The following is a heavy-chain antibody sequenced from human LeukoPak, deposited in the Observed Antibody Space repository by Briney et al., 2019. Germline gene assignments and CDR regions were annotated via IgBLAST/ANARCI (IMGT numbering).Heavy chain of an antibody. CDR3: ATYTIPQGLYDFDY. Sequence: TSETLSLTCTVSGGSISSCSYYWGRIRQPPGKGLEWIGSIYYSGSTYYNPSLKSRVTISVDTSKNQFSLKLSSVTAADTAVYYCATYTIPQGLYDFDYWGQGTLVTVSS. J-gene: IGHJ4*02. CDR2: IYYSGST. V-gene: IGHV4-39*01. CDR1: GGSISSCSYY. D-gene: IGHD2-2*02.